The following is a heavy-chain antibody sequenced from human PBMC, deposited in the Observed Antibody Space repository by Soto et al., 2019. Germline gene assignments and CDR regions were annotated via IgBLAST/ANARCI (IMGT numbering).Heavy chain of an antibody. J-gene: IGHJ4*02. CDR1: GFSFSIYA. CDR2: ISYDGNDK. CDR3: ARGPNYYEESSSFGY. D-gene: IGHD3-22*01. Sequence: QVQLVESGGGVVQPGGSLRLSCAASGFSFSIYAMHWVRQAPGKGLEWVALISYDGNDKYYADSVKGRFTISRDSSKNTVDLQMNSLRVEDSAVFYCARGPNYYEESSSFGYWGQGILVTVSS. V-gene: IGHV3-30-3*01.